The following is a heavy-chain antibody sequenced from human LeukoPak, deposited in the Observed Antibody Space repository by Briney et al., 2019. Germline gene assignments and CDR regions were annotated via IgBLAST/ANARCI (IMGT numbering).Heavy chain of an antibody. V-gene: IGHV1-69*05. CDR3: AGYDSSGYYYDAFDI. D-gene: IGHD3-22*01. CDR2: IIPIFGTA. CDR1: GGTFTSYA. J-gene: IGHJ3*02. Sequence: SVKVSCKTSGGTFTSYAITWVRQAPGQGLEWMGRIIPIFGTANYAQKFQGRVTITTDESTSTAYMELSSLRSEDTAVYYCAGYDSSGYYYDAFDIWGQGTMVTVSS.